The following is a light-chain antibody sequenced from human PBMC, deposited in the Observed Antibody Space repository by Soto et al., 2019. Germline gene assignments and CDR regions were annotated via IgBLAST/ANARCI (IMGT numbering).Light chain of an antibody. V-gene: IGKV3-15*01. CDR3: HQYNSWPPGT. CDR2: GAS. Sequence: EIVMTQSPATLSVSPGERATLSCRASQSVSSDLAWYHQKPGQAPRLLIYGASTRATGIPARFSGSGSGTEFTLTISSLQSEDFALYYCHQYNSWPPGTFGQGTKVDI. CDR1: QSVSSD. J-gene: IGKJ2*01.